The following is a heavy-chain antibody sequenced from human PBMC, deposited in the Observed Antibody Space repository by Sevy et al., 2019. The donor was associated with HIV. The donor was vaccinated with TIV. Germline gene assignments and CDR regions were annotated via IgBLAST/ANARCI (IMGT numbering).Heavy chain of an antibody. V-gene: IGHV4-39*01. CDR1: GDSISSSNFY. CDR3: ARLFDDSSGPPSDY. J-gene: IGHJ4*02. CDR2: IYYSGST. Sequence: SETLSLTCTVSGDSISSSNFYWGWIRQPPGKGLEWIGSIYYSGSTYYNPSLKSRVTISVDTSKDQFSLKLRSVTAADTPVYYCARLFDDSSGPPSDYWGQGTLVTVSS. D-gene: IGHD3-22*01.